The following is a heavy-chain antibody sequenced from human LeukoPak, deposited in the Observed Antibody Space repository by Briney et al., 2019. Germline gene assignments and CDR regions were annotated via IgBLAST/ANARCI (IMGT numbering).Heavy chain of an antibody. J-gene: IGHJ6*03. V-gene: IGHV1-2*02. Sequence: ASVKVSCKASGYTFTGYYIHWVRQAPGQGLEWMGWLNPNSSDTNYGQKFQGRVTMTRDTSISTAYMELSRLRSDDTAVYYCARGRGAYYDSSGYSNYYYYMDVWGKGTTVTISS. CDR2: LNPNSSDT. CDR1: GYTFTGYY. CDR3: ARGRGAYYDSSGYSNYYYYMDV. D-gene: IGHD3-22*01.